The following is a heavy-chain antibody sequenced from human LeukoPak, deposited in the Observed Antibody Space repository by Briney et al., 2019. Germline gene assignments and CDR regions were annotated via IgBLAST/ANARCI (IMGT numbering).Heavy chain of an antibody. CDR3: ARGIVVVVAATRGKRYYFDY. V-gene: IGHV1-8*01. J-gene: IGHJ4*02. CDR2: MNPNSGNT. D-gene: IGHD2-15*01. CDR1: GYTFTSYD. Sequence: GASVKVSCTASGYTFTSYDINWVRQATGQGLEWMGWMNPNSGNTGYAQKFQGRVTMTRNTSISTAYMELSSLRSEDTAVYYCARGIVVVVAATRGKRYYFDYWGQGTLVTVSS.